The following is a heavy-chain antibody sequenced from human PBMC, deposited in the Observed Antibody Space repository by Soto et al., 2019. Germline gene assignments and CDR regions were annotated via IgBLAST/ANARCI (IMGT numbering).Heavy chain of an antibody. CDR3: ARVIVGATLPYDY. Sequence: QVQLVQSGAEVKKPGSSVKVSCKASGGTFSSYAISWVRQAPGQGLEWMGGIIPIFGTSNYAQKFQGRVTMTADEPTTPAYVALRRLRSEDTAVYYCARVIVGATLPYDYWGQGTLVTVS. V-gene: IGHV1-69*12. CDR2: IIPIFGTS. D-gene: IGHD1-26*01. CDR1: GGTFSSYA. J-gene: IGHJ4*02.